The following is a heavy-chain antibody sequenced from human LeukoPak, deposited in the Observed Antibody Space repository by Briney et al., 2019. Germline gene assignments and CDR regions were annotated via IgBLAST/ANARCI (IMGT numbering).Heavy chain of an antibody. J-gene: IGHJ4*02. D-gene: IGHD4-17*01. V-gene: IGHV1-2*06. CDR3: ARDRHTVTTDLGY. CDR1: GYTFTGYY. Sequence: ASVQVSCKASGYTFTGYYMHWVRQAPGQGLEWMGRINPNSGGTNYAQKFQGRVTMTRDTSISTAYMELSRLRTDDTAVYYCARDRHTVTTDLGYWGQGTLVTVSS. CDR2: INPNSGGT.